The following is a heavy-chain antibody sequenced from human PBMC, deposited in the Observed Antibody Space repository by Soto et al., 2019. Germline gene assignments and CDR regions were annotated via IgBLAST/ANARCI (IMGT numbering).Heavy chain of an antibody. V-gene: IGHV4-39*01. J-gene: IGHJ4*02. D-gene: IGHD3-22*01. Sequence: SETLSLTCTVSGGSISSSSYYWGWIRQPPGKGLEWIGSIYYSGSTYYNPSLKSRVTISVDTSKNQFSLKLSSVTAADTAVYYCARHMRRGRYYYDSSGREYYFDYWGQGTLVTVSS. CDR3: ARHMRRGRYYYDSSGREYYFDY. CDR1: GGSISSSSYY. CDR2: IYYSGST.